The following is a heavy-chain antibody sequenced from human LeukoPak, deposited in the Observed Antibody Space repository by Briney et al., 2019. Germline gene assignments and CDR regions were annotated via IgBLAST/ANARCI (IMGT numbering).Heavy chain of an antibody. CDR2: INPNSGGT. CDR3: AKDRASAYGSGSYSAFDI. D-gene: IGHD3-10*01. CDR1: GYTFTGYY. V-gene: IGHV1-2*02. Sequence: GASVKVSCKASGYTFTGYYMHWVRQAPGQGLEWMGWINPNSGGTNYAQKFQGRVTMTRDTSISTAYMELSRQRSDDTAVYYCAKDRASAYGSGSYSAFDIWGQGTMVTVSS. J-gene: IGHJ3*02.